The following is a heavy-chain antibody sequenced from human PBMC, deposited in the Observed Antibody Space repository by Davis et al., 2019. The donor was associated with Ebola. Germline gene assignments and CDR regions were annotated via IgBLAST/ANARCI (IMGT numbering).Heavy chain of an antibody. CDR3: AKDSTYNWDLYYYGMDV. Sequence: GGSLRLSCAASGFTVSSNYMSWVRQAPGKGLEWVSVIYSGGSTYYADSVKGRFTISRDNSKNSLYLQMNSLRTEDTALYYCAKDSTYNWDLYYYGMDVWGQGTTVTVSS. CDR2: IYSGGST. CDR1: GFTVSSNY. J-gene: IGHJ6*02. V-gene: IGHV3-53*05. D-gene: IGHD1-20*01.